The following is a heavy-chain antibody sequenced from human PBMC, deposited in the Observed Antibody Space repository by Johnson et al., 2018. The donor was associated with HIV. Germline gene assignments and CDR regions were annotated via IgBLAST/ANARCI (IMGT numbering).Heavy chain of an antibody. D-gene: IGHD3-22*01. CDR3: AKDPYDSSGYRRDAFDI. CDR2: ISGSGGST. J-gene: IGHJ3*02. Sequence: VQLVESGGGLVQPGGSLRLSCAASGFTFSSYAMSWVRQAPGKGLEWVSAISGSGGSTYYADSVKGRFTISRDNSKNTLYLQMNSLRAEDTAVYYWAKDPYDSSGYRRDAFDIWGQGTMVTVSS. CDR1: GFTFSSYA. V-gene: IGHV3-23*04.